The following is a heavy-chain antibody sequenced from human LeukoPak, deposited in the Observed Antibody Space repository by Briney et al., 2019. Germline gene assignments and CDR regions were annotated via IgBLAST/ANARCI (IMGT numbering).Heavy chain of an antibody. CDR2: SSSSGSTI. Sequence: GGSLRLSCAASGFTLSSYEMNWVRQAPGKGLEWVSYSSSSGSTIYYADSVKGRFTISRDNAKNSLYLQMNSLRAEDTAVYYCAREGYYGSGSYYRKMGMDVWGQGTTVTVSS. D-gene: IGHD3-10*01. CDR3: AREGYYGSGSYYRKMGMDV. CDR1: GFTLSSYE. V-gene: IGHV3-48*03. J-gene: IGHJ6*02.